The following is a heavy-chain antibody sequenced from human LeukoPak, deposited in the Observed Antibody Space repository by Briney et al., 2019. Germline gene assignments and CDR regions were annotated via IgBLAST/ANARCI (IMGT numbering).Heavy chain of an antibody. CDR1: GGSISSSSYN. CDR3: ARLYGDYVPGRATIDY. V-gene: IGHV4-39*01. D-gene: IGHD4-17*01. Sequence: SETLSLTCTVSGGSISSSSYNWGWIRQPPGKGLEWIGSIYYSGSTYYNPSLKSRVTISVDTSKNQFSLKLSSVTAADTAVYYCARLYGDYVPGRATIDYWGQGTLVTVSS. CDR2: IYYSGST. J-gene: IGHJ4*02.